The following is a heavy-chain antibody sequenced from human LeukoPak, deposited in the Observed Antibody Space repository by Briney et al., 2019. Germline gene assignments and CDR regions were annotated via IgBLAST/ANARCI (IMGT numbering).Heavy chain of an antibody. CDR3: ARPGADCGSAGCYTYPYYGLDV. V-gene: IGHV1-18*01. J-gene: IGHJ6*02. CDR1: GYSFSGHG. CDR2: ISAYNGNT. Sequence: ASVKVSCKASGYSFSGHGITWVRQAPGQGLEWMGWISAYNGNTKYAQNLQGRVTMTTDISTSTAYMELRSLRSDDTAVYYCARPGADCGSAGCYTYPYYGLDVWGQGTTVTVSS. D-gene: IGHD2-2*02.